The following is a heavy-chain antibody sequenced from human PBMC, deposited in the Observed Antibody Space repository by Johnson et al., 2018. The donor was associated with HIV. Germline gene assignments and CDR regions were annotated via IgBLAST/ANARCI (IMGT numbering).Heavy chain of an antibody. D-gene: IGHD3-22*01. CDR2: IKQDGSEK. J-gene: IGHJ3*02. V-gene: IGHV3-7*05. Sequence: MLLVESGGGLVQPGGSLRLSCAASGFTFSSYWMSWVRQAPGKGLEWVANIKQDGSEKYYVDSVKGRFNISRDNAKNSLYLQMNSLRAEDTAVYYCARGGYYDISGSAFDIWGQGTMVTVSS. CDR3: ARGGYYDISGSAFDI. CDR1: GFTFSSYW.